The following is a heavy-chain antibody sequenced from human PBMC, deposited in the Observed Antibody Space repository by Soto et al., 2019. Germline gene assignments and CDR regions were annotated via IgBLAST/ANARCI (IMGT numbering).Heavy chain of an antibody. CDR3: TKGYNCMGYDSFDN. D-gene: IGHD1-20*01. Sequence: GPLRLPCAASGFSFSSYAMSWVRPAPGKGLEWVSAISGSGGSKYYADSVKRRFTISRDNSKNTLYLQMTSLRAQDTAVYYSTKGYNCMGYDSFDNGGQGTMVTV. CDR2: ISGSGGSK. J-gene: IGHJ3*02. CDR1: GFSFSSYA. V-gene: IGHV3-23*01.